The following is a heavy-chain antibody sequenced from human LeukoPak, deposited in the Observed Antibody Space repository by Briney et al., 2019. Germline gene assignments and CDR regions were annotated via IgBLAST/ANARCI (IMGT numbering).Heavy chain of an antibody. V-gene: IGHV1-18*01. J-gene: IGHJ6*03. CDR2: ISAYNGNT. CDR3: ASGPDLYYYMDI. Sequence: EASVKVSCKASGYTFTSYGISWVRQAPGQGLEWMGWISAYNGNTNYAQKLQGRVTMATDTSTSTAYMELRSLRSDDTAVYYCASGPDLYYYMDIWGKGTTVTVSS. CDR1: GYTFTSYG.